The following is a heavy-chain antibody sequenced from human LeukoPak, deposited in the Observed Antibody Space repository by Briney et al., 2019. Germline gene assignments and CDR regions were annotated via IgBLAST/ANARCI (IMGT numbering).Heavy chain of an antibody. CDR1: GFTFSSYS. Sequence: GGSLRLSCAASGFTFSSYSMNWVRQAPGKGLEWVSYISSSSSTIYYADSVKGRFTISRDNAKNSLYLQMNSLRDEDTAVYYCARDLSDVRRDSEFDYWGQGTLVTVSS. CDR2: ISSSSSTI. CDR3: ARDLSDVRRDSEFDY. V-gene: IGHV3-48*02. D-gene: IGHD2-15*01. J-gene: IGHJ4*02.